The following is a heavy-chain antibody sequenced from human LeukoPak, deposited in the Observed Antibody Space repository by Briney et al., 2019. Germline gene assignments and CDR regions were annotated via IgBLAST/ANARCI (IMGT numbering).Heavy chain of an antibody. V-gene: IGHV1-18*01. CDR1: GYTFASYG. J-gene: IGHJ5*02. CDR3: ARDRSYYDSSGYYHRENWFDP. Sequence: ASVKVSCKASGYTFASYGISWVRQAPGQGLEWMGWISAYNGNTNYAQKLQGRVTMTTDTSTSTAYMELRSLRSDDTAVYYCARDRSYYDSSGYYHRENWFDPWGQGTLVTVSS. D-gene: IGHD3-22*01. CDR2: ISAYNGNT.